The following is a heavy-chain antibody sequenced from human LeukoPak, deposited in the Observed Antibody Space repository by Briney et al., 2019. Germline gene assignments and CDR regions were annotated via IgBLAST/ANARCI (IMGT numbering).Heavy chain of an antibody. CDR3: ARGSSWYFDL. V-gene: IGHV4-59*08. CDR2: IYYSGSI. D-gene: IGHD3-10*01. J-gene: IGHJ2*01. CDR1: GGSISSYY. Sequence: SETLSLTCTVSGGSISSYYWSWIRQPPGKGLEWIGYIYYSGSINYNPSLKSRVTISVDTSKNQFSLNLSSVTAADTAVYYCARGSSWYFDLWGRGTLVTVSS.